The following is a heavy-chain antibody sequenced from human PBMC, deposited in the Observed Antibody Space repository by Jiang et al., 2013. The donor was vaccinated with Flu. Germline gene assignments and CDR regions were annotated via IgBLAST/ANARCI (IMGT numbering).Heavy chain of an antibody. CDR2: INPNSGAT. V-gene: IGHV1-2*02. D-gene: IGHD3-16*02. J-gene: IGHJ4*02. CDR3: VRTFIPDYYEHVWGSYPNFDY. Sequence: EVKKPGAVSEGRTCKASGYTFIGYYMHWVRQAPGQGLEWMGWINPNSGATSYAQKFQGRVTMTRDTSISTAFMELSGLRSDDTAVYYCVRTFIPDYYEHVWGSYPNFDYWGQGTLVTVSS. CDR1: GYTFIGYY.